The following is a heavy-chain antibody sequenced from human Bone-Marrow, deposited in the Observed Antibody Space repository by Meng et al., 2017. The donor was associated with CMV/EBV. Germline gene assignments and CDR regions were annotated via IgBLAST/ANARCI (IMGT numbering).Heavy chain of an antibody. J-gene: IGHJ3*02. Sequence: GGSLRLSCAASGFTFSSYSMNWVRQAPGKGLEWVSSISSSSSYIYYADSVKGRFTITRDNAQNSLYLQKTSLRAEDTAVYYGARSSLGATTVHAFDIWGQGTRVTVPS. CDR1: GFTFSSYS. D-gene: IGHD1-26*01. CDR3: ARSSLGATTVHAFDI. V-gene: IGHV3-21*01. CDR2: ISSSSSYI.